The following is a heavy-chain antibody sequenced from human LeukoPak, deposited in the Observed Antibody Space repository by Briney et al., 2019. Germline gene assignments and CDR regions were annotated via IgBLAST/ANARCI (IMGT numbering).Heavy chain of an antibody. Sequence: GESLKISCVVSRFTFSRFWMAWVRHAPGKGPEWVAQIKEDGSGKDYMDFVEGRFTISRDNAKNSLYLQMNSLRADDTALYYCAKDYGGGYFDYCGQGTLVTVSP. J-gene: IGHJ4*02. CDR2: IKEDGSGK. V-gene: IGHV3-7*01. CDR3: AKDYGGGYFDY. D-gene: IGHD3-16*01. CDR1: RFTFSRFW.